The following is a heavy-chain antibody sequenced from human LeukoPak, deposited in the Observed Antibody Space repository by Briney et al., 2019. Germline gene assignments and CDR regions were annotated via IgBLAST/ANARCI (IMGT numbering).Heavy chain of an antibody. Sequence: SETLSLTCAVSGGSISSSSYYWGWIRQPPGKGLEGIGSISYSGSTYYNPSLKSRVTISVDTSKNQFSLKLTSVTATDTAMYYCARQDSEGRWPNDYWGQGTLVTVSS. V-gene: IGHV4-39*01. CDR2: ISYSGST. CDR1: GGSISSSSYY. CDR3: ARQDSEGRWPNDY. D-gene: IGHD5-24*01. J-gene: IGHJ4*02.